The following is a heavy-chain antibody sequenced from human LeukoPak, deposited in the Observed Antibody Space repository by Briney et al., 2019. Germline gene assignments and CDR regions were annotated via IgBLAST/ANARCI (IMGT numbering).Heavy chain of an antibody. CDR1: LGSISYYY. D-gene: IGHD3-9*01. CDR3: ARGGTYNDILSFDP. V-gene: IGHV4-59*01. J-gene: IGHJ5*02. Sequence: SETLSLTCTVSLGSISYYYWTWIRQSPGKGLEWIGQIYYTGRTYYNPSLERRVTISLDTSRIQFSLIMTSVTAADTAMYYCARGGTYNDILSFDPWGQGTLVSVSS. CDR2: IYYTGRT.